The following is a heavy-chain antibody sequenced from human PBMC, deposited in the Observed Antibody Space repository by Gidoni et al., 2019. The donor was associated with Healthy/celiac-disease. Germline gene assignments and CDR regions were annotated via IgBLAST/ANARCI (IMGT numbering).Heavy chain of an antibody. CDR3: ARGTRQYCSSTSCYPFDY. CDR2: IYHSGST. CDR1: GGSISSSNW. V-gene: IGHV4-4*02. D-gene: IGHD2-2*01. Sequence: QVQLQESGPGLVKPSGTLSLTCAVSGGSISSSNWWSWVRQPPGKGLEWIGEIYHSGSTNYNPSLQSRVTISVDKSKNQFSLKLSSVTAADTAVYYCARGTRQYCSSTSCYPFDYWGQGTLVTVSS. J-gene: IGHJ4*02.